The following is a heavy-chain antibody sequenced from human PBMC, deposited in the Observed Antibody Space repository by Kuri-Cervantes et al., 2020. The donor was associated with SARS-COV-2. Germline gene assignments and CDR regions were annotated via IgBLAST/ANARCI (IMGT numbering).Heavy chain of an antibody. CDR1: GGSISSSY. J-gene: IGHJ6*02. CDR3: ARGPLVVPAANDYYYYGMDV. D-gene: IGHD2-2*01. V-gene: IGHV4-59*12. Sequence: SETLSLTCTVSGGSISSSYWSWIRQPPGKGLEWNGYIYYTGSTNNNHSLKGQVTISVDTSKNQFSLKLSSVTAADTAMYYCARGPLVVPAANDYYYYGMDVWGQGTMVTVSS. CDR2: IYYTGST.